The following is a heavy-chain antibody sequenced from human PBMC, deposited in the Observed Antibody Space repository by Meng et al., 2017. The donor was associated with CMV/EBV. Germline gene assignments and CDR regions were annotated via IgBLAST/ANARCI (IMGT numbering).Heavy chain of an antibody. V-gene: IGHV3-21*01. J-gene: IGHJ5*02. D-gene: IGHD3-3*01. Sequence: GESLKISCAASGFTFSSYSMNWVRQAPGKGLEWVSSISSSSSYIYYADSVKGRFTISRDNAKNSLYLQMNSLRAEDTAVYYCARAPGLWSGYFSPWGQGTLVTVSS. CDR1: GFTFSSYS. CDR2: ISSSSSYI. CDR3: ARAPGLWSGYFSP.